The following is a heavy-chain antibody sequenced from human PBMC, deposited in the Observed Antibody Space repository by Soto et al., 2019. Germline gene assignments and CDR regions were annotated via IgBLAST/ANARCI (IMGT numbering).Heavy chain of an antibody. J-gene: IGHJ4*02. D-gene: IGHD3-10*01. CDR2: INHSGST. V-gene: IGHV4-34*01. Sequence: SETLSLTCAVYGGSFSGYYWSWIRQPPGKGLEWIGEINHSGSTNYNPSLKSRVTISVDTSKNQFSLKLSSVTAADTAVYYCATSVRGVIFGYWGQGTLVTVSS. CDR1: GGSFSGYY. CDR3: ATSVRGVIFGY.